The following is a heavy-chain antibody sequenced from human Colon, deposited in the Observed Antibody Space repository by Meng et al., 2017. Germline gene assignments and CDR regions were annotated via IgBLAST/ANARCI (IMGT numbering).Heavy chain of an antibody. CDR2: IKQDGSEK. CDR1: GFTFSSYW. J-gene: IGHJ6*02. D-gene: IGHD3-10*01. CDR3: ARAGLLWFGELLWWGGYYYGMDV. V-gene: IGHV3-7*01. Sequence: GESLKISCAASGFTFSSYWMSWVRQAPGTGLEWVANIKQDGSEKYYVDSAKGRFTISRDNAKNSLYLQMNSLRAEDTAVYYCARAGLLWFGELLWWGGYYYGMDVWGQGTTVTVSS.